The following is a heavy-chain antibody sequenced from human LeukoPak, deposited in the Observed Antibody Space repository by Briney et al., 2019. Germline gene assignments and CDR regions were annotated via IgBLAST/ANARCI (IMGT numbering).Heavy chain of an antibody. CDR1: GYTFTGYY. CDR2: ISPNSGGT. CDR3: VRKSAARRTSEFDY. D-gene: IGHD6-6*01. J-gene: IGHJ4*02. Sequence: ASAKVSCKASGYTFTGYYMNWVRQAPGQGLEWMGWISPNSGGTNYAQKFQGRVTMTSDTSINTGYMELSSLKSDDTAVYYCVRKSAARRTSEFDYWGQGSLVTVSS. V-gene: IGHV1-2*02.